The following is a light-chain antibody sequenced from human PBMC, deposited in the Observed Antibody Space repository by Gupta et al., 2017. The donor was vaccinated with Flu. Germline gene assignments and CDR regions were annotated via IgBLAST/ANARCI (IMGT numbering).Light chain of an antibody. Sequence: ISCESMHSHLHSNVNNYLDWYVQKPGQSPQLLIYLASNRASGVPDRFIARGSGTDFTLKIRKVEAEDVGVYYCMQSLQSPVAFGQGTKVEIK. J-gene: IGKJ1*01. CDR3: MQSLQSPVA. CDR1: HSHLHSNVNNY. CDR2: LAS. V-gene: IGKV2-28*01.